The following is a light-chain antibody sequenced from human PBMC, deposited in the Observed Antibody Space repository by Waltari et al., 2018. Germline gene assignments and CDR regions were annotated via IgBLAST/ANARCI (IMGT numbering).Light chain of an antibody. CDR3: QQYYSSSVT. Sequence: EIVLTQSPATLSLSPGERATLSCRASQSVSTYLAWYQQRPGQAPRLLIYDASNRATGIPARFSGSGSGTDFTLTISSLEPEDFAVYYCQQYYSSSVTFGPGTKVEIK. CDR2: DAS. V-gene: IGKV3-11*01. CDR1: QSVSTY. J-gene: IGKJ3*01.